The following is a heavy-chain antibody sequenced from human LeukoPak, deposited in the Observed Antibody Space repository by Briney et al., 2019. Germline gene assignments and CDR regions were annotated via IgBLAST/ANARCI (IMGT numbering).Heavy chain of an antibody. CDR2: ISGSGGST. D-gene: IGHD6-19*01. V-gene: IGHV3-23*01. J-gene: IGHJ4*02. Sequence: GGSLRLSCAASGFTFSNYAMSWVRQAPGKGLEGVSVISGSGGSTYYVDSVQGRFTISRDNSKNTLFLQMDSLRAEDTAVYYCAKHGDSSGWHYYFDYWGQGTLVTVSS. CDR1: GFTFSNYA. CDR3: AKHGDSSGWHYYFDY.